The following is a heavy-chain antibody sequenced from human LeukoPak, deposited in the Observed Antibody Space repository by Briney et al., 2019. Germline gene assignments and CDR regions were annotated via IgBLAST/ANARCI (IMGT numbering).Heavy chain of an antibody. CDR2: IYYSGST. CDR1: GGSISSGGYY. V-gene: IGHV4-31*03. CDR3: ARGGITIFGVAWFDP. J-gene: IGHJ5*02. Sequence: SQTLSLTCTVSGGSISSGGYYWSWIRQHPGKGLEWIGYIYYSGSTYYNPSLKSRVTISVDTSKNQFSLKLSSVTAADAAVYYCARGGITIFGVAWFDPWGQGTLVTVSS. D-gene: IGHD3-3*01.